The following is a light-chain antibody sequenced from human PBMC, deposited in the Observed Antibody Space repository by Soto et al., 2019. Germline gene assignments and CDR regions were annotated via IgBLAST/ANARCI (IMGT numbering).Light chain of an antibody. CDR1: SSDVGGYDY. CDR2: EVI. J-gene: IGLJ3*02. CDR3: SSNAGSSGLL. Sequence: QSALTQPPYASGSPGQSVTISCAGTSSDVGGYDYVSWYQQHPTKAPKLLIYEVIKRPSGVPDRFSGSKSGNTASLTVSGLQGDDEADYYCSSNAGSSGLLFGGGTKLTVL. V-gene: IGLV2-8*01.